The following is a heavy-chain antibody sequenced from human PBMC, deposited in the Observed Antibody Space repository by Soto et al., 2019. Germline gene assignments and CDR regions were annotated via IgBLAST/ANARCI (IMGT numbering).Heavy chain of an antibody. D-gene: IGHD2-21*02. Sequence: SVKVSCKASGGTFSSYAISWVRQAPGQGLEWMGGIIPIFGTANYAQKFQGRVTITADESTSTAYMELSSLRSEDTAVYYCARENHCGGDCYSDYYYGMDVWGQGTTVTVSS. V-gene: IGHV1-69*13. CDR1: GGTFSSYA. CDR2: IIPIFGTA. CDR3: ARENHCGGDCYSDYYYGMDV. J-gene: IGHJ6*02.